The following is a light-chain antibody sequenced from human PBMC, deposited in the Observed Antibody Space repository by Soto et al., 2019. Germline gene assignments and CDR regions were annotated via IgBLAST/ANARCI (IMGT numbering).Light chain of an antibody. CDR2: EVN. Sequence: QSVLTQPPSVSGSPGQSVTISCTGTSSDVGNYNRVSWYQQPPGKAPKLMIFEVNNRPSGVSNRFSGSKSDNTASLTISGLQAEDEADYYCSSYTSSSTYVFGTGTKVTVL. CDR1: SSDVGNYNR. V-gene: IGLV2-18*02. CDR3: SSYTSSSTYV. J-gene: IGLJ1*01.